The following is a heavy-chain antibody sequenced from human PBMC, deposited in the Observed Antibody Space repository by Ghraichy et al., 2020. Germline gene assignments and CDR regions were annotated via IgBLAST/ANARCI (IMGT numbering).Heavy chain of an antibody. CDR1: GFTFSAYA. D-gene: IGHD1-26*01. J-gene: IGHJ4*02. Sequence: GESLRLSCAASGFTFSAYAMGWVRQAPGKGLEWVSAITDSGSSANYADSVKGRFTISRDNSKNTLYLQMDSLRAEDTAVYYCAKRSASSYGNFDYWGQGTLVTVSS. CDR2: ITDSGSSA. CDR3: AKRSASSYGNFDY. V-gene: IGHV3-23*01.